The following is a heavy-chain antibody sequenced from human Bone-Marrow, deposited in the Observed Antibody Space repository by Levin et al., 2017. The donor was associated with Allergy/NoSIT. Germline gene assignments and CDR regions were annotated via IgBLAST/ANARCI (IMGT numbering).Heavy chain of an antibody. CDR2: LNNEGTNT. CDR3: VRGAYGPGVWLDP. CDR1: GFTFSSFY. V-gene: IGHV3-74*01. D-gene: IGHD2-21*01. J-gene: IGHJ5*02. Sequence: GGSLRLSCVASGFTFSSFYMHWVRQAPGKGLEWVSRLNNEGTNTNYADSVKGRFTISRDNDKNTLYLQMTSLRSEDTAVYDRVRGAYGPGVWLDPWGQGAQVTVSS.